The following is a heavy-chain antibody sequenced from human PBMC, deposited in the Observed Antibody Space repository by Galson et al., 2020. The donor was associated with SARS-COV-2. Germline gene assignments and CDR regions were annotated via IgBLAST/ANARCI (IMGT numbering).Heavy chain of an antibody. Sequence: SQTLSLTRAISGDSVSSNSAAWNWTRQSPSRGLEWLGRTYYRSKWYNDYAVTVKSRITINPDTSKNQFSLQLNSVTPEDTAVYYCARDGVTMLRGAHPSLYYCMDVWGQGSTVTVSS. D-gene: IGHD3-10*01. CDR1: GDSVSSNSAA. V-gene: IGHV6-1*01. CDR2: TYYRSKWYN. J-gene: IGHJ6*02. CDR3: ARDGVTMLRGAHPSLYYCMDV.